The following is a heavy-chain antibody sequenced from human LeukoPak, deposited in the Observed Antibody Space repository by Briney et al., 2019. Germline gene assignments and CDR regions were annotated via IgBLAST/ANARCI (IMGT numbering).Heavy chain of an antibody. Sequence: GASVKVSCKASGYTFTGYYMHWVRQAPGQGLEWMGWINPNSGGTNYAQKFQGWVTMTRDTSISTAYMELSRLRSDDTAVYYCARGEGSSWYLVYYWGQGTLVTVSS. CDR3: ARGEGSSWYLVYY. CDR1: GYTFTGYY. D-gene: IGHD6-13*01. V-gene: IGHV1-2*04. CDR2: INPNSGGT. J-gene: IGHJ4*02.